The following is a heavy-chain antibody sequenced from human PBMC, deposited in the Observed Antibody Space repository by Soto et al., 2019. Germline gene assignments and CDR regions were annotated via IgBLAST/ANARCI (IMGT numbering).Heavy chain of an antibody. J-gene: IGHJ4*02. Sequence: GGSLRLSCAASGFTFSSYSMNWVRQAPGKGLEWVSYISSSSTIYYADSLKGRFTISRDNAKNSLYLQRNSLRAEDTAVYYCARAKNPDWSGYYTGDYWGQGTLVTVSS. D-gene: IGHD3-3*01. CDR2: ISSSSTI. CDR3: ARAKNPDWSGYYTGDY. CDR1: GFTFSSYS. V-gene: IGHV3-48*01.